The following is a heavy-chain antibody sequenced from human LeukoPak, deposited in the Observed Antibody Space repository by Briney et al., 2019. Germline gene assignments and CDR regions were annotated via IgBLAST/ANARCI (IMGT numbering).Heavy chain of an antibody. CDR2: ISGGGIST. D-gene: IGHD2-2*01. CDR1: GFTFSSYA. V-gene: IGHV3-23*01. J-gene: IGHJ1*01. CDR3: ANQYQLELWYFQH. Sequence: GGSLRLSCAASGFTFSSYAMSWVRQAPGKGLEWVSRISGGGISTYFADSVEGRFTISRDNSKNTLYLQMNTLGVEDTAVYYCANQYQLELWYFQHWGQGTLVTVSS.